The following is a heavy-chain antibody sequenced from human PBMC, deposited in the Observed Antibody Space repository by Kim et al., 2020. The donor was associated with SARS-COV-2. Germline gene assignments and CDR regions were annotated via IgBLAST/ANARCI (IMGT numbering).Heavy chain of an antibody. Sequence: GGSLRLSCAASGFTFSSYGMHWVRQAPGKGLEWVAVIGYDGSNKYYADSVKGRFTISRDHSKNTLYLQMNSLRAEDTAVYYCARALGAAAYWGQGTLVTVSS. CDR2: IGYDGSNK. CDR3: ARALGAAAY. D-gene: IGHD6-13*01. V-gene: IGHV3-33*01. J-gene: IGHJ4*02. CDR1: GFTFSSYG.